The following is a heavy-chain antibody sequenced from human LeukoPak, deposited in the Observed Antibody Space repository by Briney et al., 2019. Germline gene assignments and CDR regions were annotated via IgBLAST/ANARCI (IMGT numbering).Heavy chain of an antibody. CDR1: GGSISSSNW. V-gene: IGHV4-4*02. D-gene: IGHD3-3*01. J-gene: IGHJ4*02. CDR3: ARAAGGDFWSGYFRSTTYYFDY. CDR2: IYHSGST. Sequence: SENLSLTCAVSGGSISSSNWWSWVRQPPGKGLEWIGEIYHSGSTNYNPSLKSRVTISVDKSKNQFSLKLSSVTAADTAVYHCARAAGGDFWSGYFRSTTYYFDYWGQGTLVTVSS.